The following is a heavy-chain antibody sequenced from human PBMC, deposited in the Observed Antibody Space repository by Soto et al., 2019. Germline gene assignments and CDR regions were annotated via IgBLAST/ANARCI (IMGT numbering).Heavy chain of an antibody. D-gene: IGHD2-8*02. J-gene: IGHJ4*02. Sequence: PSETLSLTCAVYGGSFSGYYWTWIRQPPGTGLEWIGEINHCGSTNYNPSLKSRVTISLDTSKNQFSLKLTFVTAADTAVYYCARDKITGLFDYWGQGTLVTVSS. CDR2: INHCGST. CDR3: ARDKITGLFDY. V-gene: IGHV4-34*01. CDR1: GGSFSGYY.